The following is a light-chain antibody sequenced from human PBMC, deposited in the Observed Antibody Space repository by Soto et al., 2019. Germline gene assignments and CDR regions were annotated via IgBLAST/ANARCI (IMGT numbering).Light chain of an antibody. CDR2: GAS. J-gene: IGKJ1*01. V-gene: IGKV3-20*01. CDR1: QSLTSDY. Sequence: IVLTPSPCTLSLSPEERAILSCRASQSLTSDYLAWYQQKPGQTPRHLIHGASSRATGIPDRFSGSGSGTDFTLTISRLEPEDSAVYYCQQSGRPFGQGTKVDIK. CDR3: QQSGRP.